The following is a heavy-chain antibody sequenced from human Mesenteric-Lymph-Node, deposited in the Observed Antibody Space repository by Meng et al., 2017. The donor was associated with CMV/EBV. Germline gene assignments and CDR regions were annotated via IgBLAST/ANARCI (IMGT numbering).Heavy chain of an antibody. CDR3: ARHQRWLKSEGGFNY. Sequence: EGGQGPLKPSGTCSLTCAFVGGSFSGYYWSWIRQPPGKGLEWIGEINHSGSTNYNPSLRSRVTISVDTSKNQFSLKLSSVTAADTAVYYCARHQRWLKSEGGFNYWGQGTLVTVSS. V-gene: IGHV4-34*01. D-gene: IGHD4-23*01. CDR2: INHSGST. CDR1: GGSFSGYY. J-gene: IGHJ4*02.